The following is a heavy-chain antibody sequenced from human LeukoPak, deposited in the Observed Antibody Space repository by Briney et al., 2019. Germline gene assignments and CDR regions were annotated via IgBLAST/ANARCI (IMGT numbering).Heavy chain of an antibody. V-gene: IGHV3-74*01. CDR3: ASAHDSCSGMDA. CDR2: INGDGSNT. J-gene: IGHJ6*02. Sequence: PGGSLRLSCAASGFTFSRNWMRWVRQAPGKGLVWVSRINGDGSNTNYADSVEGRFTVSRDNAKNTLYLQMNSLRAEDTAVYYCASAHDSCSGMDAWGQGTTVTVSS. CDR1: GFTFSRNW.